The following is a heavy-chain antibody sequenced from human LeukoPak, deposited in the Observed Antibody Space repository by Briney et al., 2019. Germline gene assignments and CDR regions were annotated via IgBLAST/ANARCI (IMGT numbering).Heavy chain of an antibody. Sequence: GGSLRLSCAASGFTFSSYSMNWVRQAPGKGLEWVSYISSSSSTIYYADSVKGRFTISRDNAKNSLYLQMNSLRAEDTAVYYCARGGHGDYFDYWGQGTLVTVSS. CDR2: ISSSSSTI. CDR1: GFTFSSYS. D-gene: IGHD4-17*01. J-gene: IGHJ4*02. V-gene: IGHV3-48*01. CDR3: ARGGHGDYFDY.